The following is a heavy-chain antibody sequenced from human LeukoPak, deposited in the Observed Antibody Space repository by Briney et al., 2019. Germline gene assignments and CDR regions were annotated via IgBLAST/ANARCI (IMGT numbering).Heavy chain of an antibody. CDR3: AIDPNWGTHS. CDR1: GFTFSTYT. V-gene: IGHV3-23*01. CDR2: IGSSGGGI. J-gene: IGHJ4*02. D-gene: IGHD7-27*01. Sequence: GGSLRLSCAASGFTFSTYTMYWVRHPPGKRLEWVSIIGSSGGGIRYADSVKGRFTISRDNSKNALYLQMNSLRVEDTAVYYCAIDPNWGTHSWGQGVLVTVSP.